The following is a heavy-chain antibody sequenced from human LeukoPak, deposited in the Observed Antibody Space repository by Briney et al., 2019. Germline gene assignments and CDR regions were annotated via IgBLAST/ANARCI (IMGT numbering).Heavy chain of an antibody. CDR2: ISAHNGNT. CDR1: GYXFSRYG. CDR3: ARQSMTGNERGDDAFDI. V-gene: IGHV1-18*01. Sequence: ASVKVSCKASGYXFSRYGISWVRQAPGQGLEWMGWISAHNGNTNYAQKFQGRVAMTTDTSTSTAYMELRSLRSDDTAVYYCARQSMTGNERGDDAFDIWGQGTMVTVSS. J-gene: IGHJ3*02. D-gene: IGHD3-9*01.